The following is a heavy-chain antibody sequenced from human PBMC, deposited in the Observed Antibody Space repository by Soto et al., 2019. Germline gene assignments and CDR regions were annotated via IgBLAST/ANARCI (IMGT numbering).Heavy chain of an antibody. V-gene: IGHV4-61*01. CDR1: GDSVSSNTYY. J-gene: IGHJ6*02. CDR3: ARGTPYYYYGMDV. CDR2: ISYSGST. Sequence: SETLSLTCTVSGDSVSSNTYYWSWIRQPPGKILEWIGYISYSGSTNYKPSLKSRVTISVDTSKNQFSLKLSSVTAADTAVYYCARGTPYYYYGMDVWGQGTTVTVSS.